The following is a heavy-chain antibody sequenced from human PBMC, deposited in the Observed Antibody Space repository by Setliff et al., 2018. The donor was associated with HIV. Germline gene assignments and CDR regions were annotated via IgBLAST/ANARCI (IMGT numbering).Heavy chain of an antibody. V-gene: IGHV4-34*01. J-gene: IGHJ4*02. CDR2: INHRGST. D-gene: IGHD6-13*01. CDR1: GGSFSGYN. CDR3: ASAALQHLVQIFDY. Sequence: PSETLSLTCAVYGGSFSGYNWNWIRQPPGKGLEWIGEINHRGSTNYNPSLKSRVTISVDTSKNHFSLQLSSVTAADTAVYYCASAALQHLVQIFDYWGQGALVTVSS.